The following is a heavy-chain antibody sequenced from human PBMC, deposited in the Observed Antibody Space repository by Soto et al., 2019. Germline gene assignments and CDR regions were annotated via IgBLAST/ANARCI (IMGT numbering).Heavy chain of an antibody. CDR3: TTDLGATTVYWYFDL. Sequence: EVQLVESGGGLVKPGGSLRLSCAASGFTFSNAWMSWVRQAPGKGLEWVGRIKSKTDGGTTDYAAPVKGRFIISRDDSKNTLYLQMNSLKTEDTAVYYCTTDLGATTVYWYFDLWGRGTLVTVSS. V-gene: IGHV3-15*01. D-gene: IGHD1-26*01. CDR1: GFTFSNAW. CDR2: IKSKTDGGTT. J-gene: IGHJ2*01.